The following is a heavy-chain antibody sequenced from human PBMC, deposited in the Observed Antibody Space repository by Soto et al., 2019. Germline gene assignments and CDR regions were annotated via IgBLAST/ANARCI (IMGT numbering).Heavy chain of an antibody. J-gene: IGHJ4*02. Sequence: PSETLSLTCTVSGGSISSGDYFWTWIRQHPEKGLEWIGYIHYNGRTNSSPSLKSRVTVSTDASKNQFSLILSSVTAADTAVYYCARIPSGSFWSYFDYWGQGALITVSS. CDR3: ARIPSGSFWSYFDY. CDR1: GGSISSGDYF. CDR2: IHYNGRT. D-gene: IGHD3-3*01. V-gene: IGHV4-31*03.